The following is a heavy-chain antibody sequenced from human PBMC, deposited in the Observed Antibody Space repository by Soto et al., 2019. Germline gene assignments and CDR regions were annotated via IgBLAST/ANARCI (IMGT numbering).Heavy chain of an antibody. CDR2: ISGGGGSTI. CDR3: ARVRGYYDSSGFDY. Sequence: PGVSLRLSCAASGFTFSDYYMSWIRQSPGKGLEWVSYISGGGGSTISYADSVKGRFTISRDNAQNSLYLQMNSLRAEDTAVYYCARVRGYYDSSGFDYWGRGALVTVSS. J-gene: IGHJ4*02. CDR1: GFTFSDYY. V-gene: IGHV3-11*01. D-gene: IGHD3-22*01.